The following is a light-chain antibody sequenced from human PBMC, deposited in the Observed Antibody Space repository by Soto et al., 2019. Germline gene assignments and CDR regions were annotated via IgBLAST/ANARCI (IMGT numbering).Light chain of an antibody. J-gene: IGLJ2*01. Sequence: QSVLTQPPSVSAAPGQKVTISCSGSSSNIGNNYVSWYQQLPGTAPKLLIYDNDKRPSGIPDRFSGSKSGTSATRGITGLQTGDEADYYCGTWDSSLSVVVFGGGTKVTVL. V-gene: IGLV1-51*01. CDR2: DND. CDR1: SSNIGNNY. CDR3: GTWDSSLSVVV.